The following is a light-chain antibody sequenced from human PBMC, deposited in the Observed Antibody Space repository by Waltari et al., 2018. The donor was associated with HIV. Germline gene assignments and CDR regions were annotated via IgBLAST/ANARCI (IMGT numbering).Light chain of an antibody. J-gene: IGLJ1*01. CDR1: SSNIGADYD. V-gene: IGLV1-40*01. CDR3: CSYAGSSSYV. Sequence: QSVLTQPPSVSGAPGQRVTISCTGGSSNIGADYDVHWYQQIPGTAPKLMIYEGSKLPSGVSNRFSGSKSGNTASLTISGLQAEDEADYYCCSYAGSSSYVFGTGTKVTVL. CDR2: EGS.